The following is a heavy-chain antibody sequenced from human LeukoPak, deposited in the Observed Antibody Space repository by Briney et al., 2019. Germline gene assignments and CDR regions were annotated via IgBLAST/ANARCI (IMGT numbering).Heavy chain of an antibody. V-gene: IGHV4-59*01. Sequence: SETLSLTCTVSGGSISSYYWSWIRQPPGKGLEWIAYIDYRGSTTHNPSLKSRVTISVDTSRNQFSLKLSSVTAADTAVYYCARDDGGLDYWGQGTLVAVSS. J-gene: IGHJ4*02. D-gene: IGHD4-23*01. CDR1: GGSISSYY. CDR2: IDYRGST. CDR3: ARDDGGLDY.